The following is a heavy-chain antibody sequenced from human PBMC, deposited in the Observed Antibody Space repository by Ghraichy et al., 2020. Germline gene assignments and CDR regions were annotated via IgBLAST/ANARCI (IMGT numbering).Heavy chain of an antibody. J-gene: IGHJ5*02. CDR3: ARSELSCSGGSCYSLVFWFDP. CDR1: GYTFTGYY. D-gene: IGHD2-15*01. Sequence: ASVKVSCKASGYTFTGYYMHWVRQAPGQGLEWMGRINPNSGGTNYAQKFQGRVTMTRDTSISTAYMELSSLRSDDTAVYYCARSELSCSGGSCYSLVFWFDPWGQGTLVTVSS. CDR2: INPNSGGT. V-gene: IGHV1-2*06.